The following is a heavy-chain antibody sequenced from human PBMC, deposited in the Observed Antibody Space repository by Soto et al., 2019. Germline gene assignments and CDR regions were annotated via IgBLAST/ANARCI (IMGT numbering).Heavy chain of an antibody. CDR2: IYYSGST. D-gene: IGHD2-15*01. J-gene: IGHJ3*02. V-gene: IGHV4-39*01. CDR3: ASGRRYCSGGSCSLDAFDI. Sequence: QLQLQESGPGLVKPSETLSLTCTVSGGSISSSSYYWGWIRQPPGKGLEWIGSIYYSGSTYYNPSLKSRVTISVDTSKNQCSLKLSSVTAADTAVYYCASGRRYCSGGSCSLDAFDIWGQGTMVTVSS. CDR1: GGSISSSSYY.